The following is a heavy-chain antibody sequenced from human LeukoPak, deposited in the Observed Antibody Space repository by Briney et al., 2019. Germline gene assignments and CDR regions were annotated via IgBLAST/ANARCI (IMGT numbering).Heavy chain of an antibody. CDR1: GFIFSSYW. CDR2: IKQDGSEK. V-gene: IGHV3-7*01. D-gene: IGHD3-10*01. CDR3: ARDPNYYGSGSYYNVGY. J-gene: IGHJ4*02. Sequence: PGGSLRLSCAASGFIFSSYWMSWVRQAPGKGLEWVANIKQDGSEKYYVDSVKGRFTISRDNAKNSLYLQMNSLRAEDTAVYYCARDPNYYGSGSYYNVGYWGQGTLVTVSS.